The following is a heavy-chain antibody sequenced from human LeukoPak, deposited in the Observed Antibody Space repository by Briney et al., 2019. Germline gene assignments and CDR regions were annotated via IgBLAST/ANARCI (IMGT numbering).Heavy chain of an antibody. CDR2: ISSNGGST. Sequence: GGSLRLSCAASGFTFSSYAMHWVRQAPGKGLEYVSAISSNGGSTYYANSVKGRFTISRDNSKNTLYLQMGSLRAEDMAVYYCARARGYSGYDPFDYWGQGTLVTVSS. CDR1: GFTFSSYA. D-gene: IGHD5-12*01. V-gene: IGHV3-64*01. CDR3: ARARGYSGYDPFDY. J-gene: IGHJ4*02.